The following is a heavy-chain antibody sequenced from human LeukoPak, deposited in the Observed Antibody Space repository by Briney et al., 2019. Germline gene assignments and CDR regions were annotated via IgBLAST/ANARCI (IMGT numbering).Heavy chain of an antibody. CDR3: ARGTTAATPHYFAL. J-gene: IGHJ4*02. D-gene: IGHD2-15*01. Sequence: SVTVSYKASGYTFTHYYMHWLRQAAPQGLERLGWINANSGGKNQIQKVDDKVTLTRDMSISTAYMELSGLTSDDTAIYYCARGTTAATPHYFALWGQNTELTVSS. CDR1: GYTFTHYY. CDR2: INANSGGK. V-gene: IGHV1-2*02.